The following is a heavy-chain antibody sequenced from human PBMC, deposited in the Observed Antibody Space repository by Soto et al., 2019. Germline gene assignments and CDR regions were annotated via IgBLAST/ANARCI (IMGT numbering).Heavy chain of an antibody. J-gene: IGHJ4*02. V-gene: IGHV3-74*01. CDR3: ATVFEH. Sequence: EVQLVESGGGSVQPGGSLRLSCVASGITFSGYWMHWVRQVPGEGLVWVARVDSDGSGTSYADSVKGRFTISRDNAKNTLYLQMTSLRVEDTAVYYCATVFEHWGQGIPVTVSS. CDR2: VDSDGSGT. CDR1: GITFSGYW.